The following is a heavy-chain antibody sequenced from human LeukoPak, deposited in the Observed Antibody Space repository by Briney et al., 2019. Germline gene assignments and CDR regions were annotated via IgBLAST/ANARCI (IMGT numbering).Heavy chain of an antibody. V-gene: IGHV3-33*01. D-gene: IGHD2-2*01. CDR3: ARTGYRCSSTSCYGLYYYYYGMDV. J-gene: IGHJ6*02. CDR2: IWYDGSNK. CDR1: GFTFSSYG. Sequence: GGSLRLSCAASGFTFSSYGMHWVRQAPGKGLEGVAVIWYDGSNKYYADSVKGRFIISRDNSKNTLYLQMNSLRAEDTAVYYCARTGYRCSSTSCYGLYYYYYGMDVWGQGTTVTVSS.